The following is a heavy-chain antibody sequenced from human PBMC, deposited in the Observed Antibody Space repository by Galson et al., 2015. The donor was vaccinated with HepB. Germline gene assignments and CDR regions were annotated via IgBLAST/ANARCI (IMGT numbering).Heavy chain of an antibody. CDR2: IKSKTDGGTT. CDR1: GFTFSNAW. D-gene: IGHD3-22*01. V-gene: IGHV3-15*01. CDR3: TTRSYYYDSSGYSGSVDY. J-gene: IGHJ4*02. Sequence: SLRLSCAASGFTFSNAWMSWVRQAPGKGLEWVGRIKSKTDGGTTDYAAPVKGRFTISRDDSKNTLYLQMNSLKTEDTAVYYCTTRSYYYDSSGYSGSVDYWGQGTLVTVSS.